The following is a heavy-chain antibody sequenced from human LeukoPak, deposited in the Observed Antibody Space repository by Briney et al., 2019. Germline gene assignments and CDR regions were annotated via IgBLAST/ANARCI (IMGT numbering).Heavy chain of an antibody. CDR2: ISGSGGST. Sequence: GGSLRLSCAASGFTFSSYSMSWVRQAPGKGLEWVSAISGSGGSTYYADSVKGRFTISRNNSKNTLYLQMNSLRAEDTAVYYCAKDRGYSYGWYDYWGQGTLDTVSS. CDR1: GFTFSSYS. J-gene: IGHJ4*02. V-gene: IGHV3-23*01. D-gene: IGHD5-18*01. CDR3: AKDRGYSYGWYDY.